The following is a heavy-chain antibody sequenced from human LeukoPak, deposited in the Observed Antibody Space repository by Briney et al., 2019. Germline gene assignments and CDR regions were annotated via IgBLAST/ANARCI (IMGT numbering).Heavy chain of an antibody. CDR3: ARGRMHYYDSSGYYYRARDFDY. J-gene: IGHJ4*02. V-gene: IGHV4-34*01. D-gene: IGHD3-22*01. CDR1: GGSFSGYY. Sequence: SETLSLTCAVYGGSFSGYYWSWIRQPPGKGLEWIGEINHSGSTNYNPSLKSRVTISVDTSKNQFSLKLSSVTAADTAVYYCARGRMHYYDSSGYYYRARDFDYWGQGTLVTVSS. CDR2: INHSGST.